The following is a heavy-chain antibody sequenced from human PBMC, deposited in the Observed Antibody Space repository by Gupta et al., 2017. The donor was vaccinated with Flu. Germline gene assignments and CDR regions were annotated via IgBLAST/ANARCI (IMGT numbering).Heavy chain of an antibody. CDR2: INPNSGGT. D-gene: IGHD6-6*01. J-gene: IGHJ2*01. Sequence: RQAPGQGLEWMGWINPNSGGTNSAQQSQGRVTMTRDTPISTAYMELSRLRSDDTAVYYCARDLGSSSARQGNYWYFDLWGRGTMVTVSS. V-gene: IGHV1-2*02. CDR3: ARDLGSSSARQGNYWYFDL.